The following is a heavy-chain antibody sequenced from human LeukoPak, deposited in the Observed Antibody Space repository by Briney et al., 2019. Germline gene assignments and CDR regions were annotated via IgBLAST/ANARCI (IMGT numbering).Heavy chain of an antibody. CDR3: ARNDVGWFDP. CDR2: INHSGST. Sequence: SQTLSLTCTVSGGSISSGGYYWSWIRQPPGKGLEWIGEINHSGSTNYNPSLKSRVTISVDTSKNQFSLKLSSVTAADTAVYYCARNDVGWFDPWGQGTLVTVSS. V-gene: IGHV4-30-2*01. J-gene: IGHJ5*02. D-gene: IGHD1-1*01. CDR1: GGSISSGGYY.